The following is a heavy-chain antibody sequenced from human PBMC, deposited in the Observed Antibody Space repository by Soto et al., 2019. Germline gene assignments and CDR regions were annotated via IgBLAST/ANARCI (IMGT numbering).Heavy chain of an antibody. CDR3: AREMNYYGSGSYYNY. D-gene: IGHD3-10*01. J-gene: IGHJ4*02. Sequence: QVQLVQSGAEVKKPGSSVKISCKASGGTFSSYTISWVRQAPGQGLEWMGRIIPILGIANYAQKFQGRVTITADKSTSTAYMELSSLRSEDTAVYYCAREMNYYGSGSYYNYRGQGTLVTVSS. V-gene: IGHV1-69*08. CDR1: GGTFSSYT. CDR2: IIPILGIA.